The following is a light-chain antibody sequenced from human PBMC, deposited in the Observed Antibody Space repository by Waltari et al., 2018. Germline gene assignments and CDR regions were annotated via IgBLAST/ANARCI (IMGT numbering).Light chain of an antibody. J-gene: IGLJ2*01. CDR2: EDT. CDR1: GLGAKY. V-gene: IGLV3-1*01. Sequence: SLEVTQPPSVSVSPGQTAIITCSGDGLGAKYVCWYQQKPGQSPVLVIYEDTKRASGISERFSGSISGSTATLTISGTQPLDEGDYYCQSSDSRRSVVFGGGTKLTVL. CDR3: QSSDSRRSVV.